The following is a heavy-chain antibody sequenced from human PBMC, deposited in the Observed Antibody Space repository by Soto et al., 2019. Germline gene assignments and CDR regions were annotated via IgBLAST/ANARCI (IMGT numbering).Heavy chain of an antibody. J-gene: IGHJ4*02. CDR3: AKLTYSDLWSGSHDS. V-gene: IGHV3-23*01. CDR2: ISASGDNT. CDR1: GFTFSSRA. D-gene: IGHD3-3*01. Sequence: GGSLRLSCAASGFTFSSRAMSWVRQAPGKGLDWVSIISASGDNTYYADSVKGRFTISRDNSKNTLYLQVNSLRAEDTAVYYCAKLTYSDLWSGSHDSWGQGTLVNVSS.